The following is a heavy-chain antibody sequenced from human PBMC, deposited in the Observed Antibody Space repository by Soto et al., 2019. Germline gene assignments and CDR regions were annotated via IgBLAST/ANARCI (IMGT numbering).Heavy chain of an antibody. Sequence: GGSLRLSCAASGFTVSSNYMSWVRQAPGKGLEWVSVIYSGGSTYYADSVKGRFTISRDNSKNTVHLQMNSLRAEDTAVYYRAREWELPNYYGMDVWGQGTTVTVS. CDR1: GFTVSSNY. V-gene: IGHV3-53*01. CDR2: IYSGGST. D-gene: IGHD1-26*01. J-gene: IGHJ6*02. CDR3: AREWELPNYYGMDV.